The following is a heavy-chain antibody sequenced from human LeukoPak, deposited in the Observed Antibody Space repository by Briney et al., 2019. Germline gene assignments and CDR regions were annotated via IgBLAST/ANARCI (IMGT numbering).Heavy chain of an antibody. D-gene: IGHD3-16*01. V-gene: IGHV3-23*01. J-gene: IGHJ1*01. CDR2: ISPSGDIT. CDR3: AKDDAWGRLQH. Sequence: PGGTLRLSCAASGFTFSNNGINWVRQAPGKGLEWVSAISPSGDITYYADSVQGRFTISRDNSKNMVYVQMNSLRAEDTAVYYCAKDDAWGRLQHWGRGTLVTVSS. CDR1: GFTFSNNG.